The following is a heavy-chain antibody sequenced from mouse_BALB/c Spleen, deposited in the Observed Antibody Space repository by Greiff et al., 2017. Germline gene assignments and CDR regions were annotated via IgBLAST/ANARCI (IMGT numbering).Heavy chain of an antibody. CDR2: INPYNDGT. CDR1: GYTFTSYV. J-gene: IGHJ1*01. V-gene: IGHV1-14*01. CDR3: ARGYGSSYGRYFDV. Sequence: VQLQQSGPELVKPGASVKMSCKASGYTFTSYVMHWVKQKPGQGLEWIGYINPYNDGTKYNEKFKGKATLTSDKSYSTAYMELSSLTSEDSAVYYCARGYGSSYGRYFDVWGAGTTVTVSS. D-gene: IGHD1-1*01.